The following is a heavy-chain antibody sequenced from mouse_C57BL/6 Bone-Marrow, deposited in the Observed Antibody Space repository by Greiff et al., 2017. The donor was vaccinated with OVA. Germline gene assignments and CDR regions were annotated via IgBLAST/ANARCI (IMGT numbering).Heavy chain of an antibody. CDR3: VRLWPSYAMDD. CDR2: IRSKSNNYAT. Sequence: DVLLVESGGGLVQPKGSLKLSCAASGFSFNTYAMNWVRQAPGKGLEWVARIRSKSNNYATYYADSVKDRFTISRNDSERMLYLQMNNLKPEDTAKYYCVRLWPSYAMDDWGQGTSVTVSS. J-gene: IGHJ4*01. V-gene: IGHV10-1*01. CDR1: GFSFNTYA. D-gene: IGHD1-1*02.